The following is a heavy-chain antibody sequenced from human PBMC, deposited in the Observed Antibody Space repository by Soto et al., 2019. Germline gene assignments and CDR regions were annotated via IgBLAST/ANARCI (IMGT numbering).Heavy chain of an antibody. Sequence: QVQLQESGPGLVQPSQTLSLTCTVSGGSISSGGYFWSWIRQHPGKGLEWIGSIYYSGSTYCNPSLKSRITISVDTSKTHFSLKLSSVTAADTAVYYCARGVAIWGQGTMVTVSS. CDR3: ARGVAI. V-gene: IGHV4-31*03. J-gene: IGHJ3*02. CDR1: GGSISSGGYF. CDR2: IYYSGST. D-gene: IGHD2-15*01.